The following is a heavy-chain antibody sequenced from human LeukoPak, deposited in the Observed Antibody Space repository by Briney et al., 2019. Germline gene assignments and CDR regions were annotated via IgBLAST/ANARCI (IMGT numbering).Heavy chain of an antibody. V-gene: IGHV3-11*04. Sequence: GGSLRLSCAASGFTFSDYYMTWFRQIPGKGPEWVSYISGSGDNINYGDSVKGRFTISRDNAKNSLYLQMNSLRAEDTAVYYCARGKYPGAFDIWGQGTMVTVSS. J-gene: IGHJ3*02. CDR1: GFTFSDYY. CDR3: ARGKYPGAFDI. CDR2: ISGSGDNI. D-gene: IGHD2-2*01.